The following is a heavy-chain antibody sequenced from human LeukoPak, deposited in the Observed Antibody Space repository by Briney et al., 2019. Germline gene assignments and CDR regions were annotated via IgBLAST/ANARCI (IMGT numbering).Heavy chain of an antibody. V-gene: IGHV3-30*18. D-gene: IGHD3-22*01. J-gene: IGHJ4*02. CDR3: AKGEWLLRYFDY. Sequence: GGSLTLSCAASGFIFSSYDLHWVRQAPGKGLEWVAVISYYGSNKYYEEFVKGRFTISRDNFKNTLYLQMNSLRAEDTAVYYCAKGEWLLRYFDYWGQGTVVTVSS. CDR1: GFIFSSYD. CDR2: ISYYGSNK.